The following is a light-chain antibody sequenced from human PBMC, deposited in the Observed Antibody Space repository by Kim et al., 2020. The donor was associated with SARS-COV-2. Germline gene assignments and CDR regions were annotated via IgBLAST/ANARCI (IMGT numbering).Light chain of an antibody. CDR3: QQYGDSPS. Sequence: SLSPGEGATLTCRSSQSLRSGYLAWYQHKPGQAPSLLIYGASTRATGIPDRFSASGSGTDFTLTISRLEPEDFAVYYCQQYGDSPSFGGGTKVEI. V-gene: IGKV3-20*01. CDR2: GAS. J-gene: IGKJ4*01. CDR1: QSLRSGY.